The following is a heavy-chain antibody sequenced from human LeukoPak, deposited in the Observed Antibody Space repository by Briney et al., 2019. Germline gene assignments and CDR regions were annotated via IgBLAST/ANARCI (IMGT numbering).Heavy chain of an antibody. Sequence: GGSLRLSCAASGFAVSSNYMSWVRQAPGKGLEWVSVIYSGGSTYYADSVKGRFTISRDNSKNTLYLKMNSLRAEDTAVYYCAREVSDSSGYYGIWGQGTLVTVSS. CDR1: GFAVSSNY. CDR3: AREVSDSSGYYGI. CDR2: IYSGGST. J-gene: IGHJ4*02. D-gene: IGHD3-22*01. V-gene: IGHV3-53*01.